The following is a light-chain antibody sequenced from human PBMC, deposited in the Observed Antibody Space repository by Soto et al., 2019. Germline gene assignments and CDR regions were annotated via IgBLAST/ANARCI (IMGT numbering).Light chain of an antibody. CDR2: GAS. V-gene: IGKV3D-20*02. Sequence: EIVLAQSPGTLSLSPGARATLSCRASQSVRSNFLAWYQQKPGQAPRLLIYGASNRATGIPDRFSGSGSGTDFTLTISSLEPEDFAVYYCQQRSNWPPLWTFGQGTKVDIK. CDR3: QQRSNWPPLWT. J-gene: IGKJ1*01. CDR1: QSVRSNF.